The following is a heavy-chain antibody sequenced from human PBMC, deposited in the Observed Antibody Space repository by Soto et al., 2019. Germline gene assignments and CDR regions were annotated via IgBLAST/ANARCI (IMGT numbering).Heavy chain of an antibody. J-gene: IGHJ4*02. D-gene: IGHD2-2*02. CDR3: ARDPRTIPSGVFAF. CDR1: GFTFSSYG. Sequence: PGGSLRLSCAASGFTFSSYGIHWVRQAPGKGLEWVAVISYDGSNKYYADSVKGRFTISRDNSKSTLYLQMNSLRDEDTAVYFCARDPRTIPSGVFAFLGQGT. CDR2: ISYDGSNK. V-gene: IGHV3-30*03.